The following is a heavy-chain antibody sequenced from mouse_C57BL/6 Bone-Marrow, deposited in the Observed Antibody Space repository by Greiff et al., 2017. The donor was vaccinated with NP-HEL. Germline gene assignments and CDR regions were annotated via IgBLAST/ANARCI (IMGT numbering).Heavy chain of an antibody. CDR1: GYTFTSYW. J-gene: IGHJ1*03. CDR3: AICSNWEYFEV. Sequence: QVQLQQPGAELVKPGASVKVSCKASGYTFTSYWMHWVKQRPGQGLEWIGRFHPSDSDTNYNQKFQGKATLTVDKSSSTAYMQLSSLTSEDAAVDYCAICSNWEYFEVWGTGTTVTVSS. CDR2: FHPSDSDT. V-gene: IGHV1-74*01. D-gene: IGHD4-1*01.